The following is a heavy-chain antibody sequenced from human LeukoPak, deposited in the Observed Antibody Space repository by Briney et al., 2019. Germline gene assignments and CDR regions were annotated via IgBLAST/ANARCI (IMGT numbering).Heavy chain of an antibody. D-gene: IGHD3-22*01. V-gene: IGHV1-69*13. CDR2: LIPEFDET. Sequence: ASVKVSCKASGGIFSKWSISWVRQAPGQGLEWVGTLIPEFDETHYAQKLQGRVRISADDSATAAYMELSSLKSDDTAVYYCARVYGRYENSYYYETFDYWGQGTLVTVSS. J-gene: IGHJ4*02. CDR1: GGIFSKWS. CDR3: ARVYGRYENSYYYETFDY.